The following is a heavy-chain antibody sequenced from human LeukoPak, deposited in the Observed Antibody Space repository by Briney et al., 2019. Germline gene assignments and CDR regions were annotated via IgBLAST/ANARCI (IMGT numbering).Heavy chain of an antibody. CDR2: IYYSGST. CDR3: ARRIVVTRGFDY. CDR1: GGFISSSSYY. Sequence: SETLSLTCPVSGGFISSSSYYWGWIRQPPGKGLEWIGSIYYSGSTYYNPSLKSRVTISVDTSKNQFSLKLSSVTAADTAVYYCARRIVVTRGFDYWGQGTLVTVSS. J-gene: IGHJ4*02. V-gene: IGHV4-39*01. D-gene: IGHD4-23*01.